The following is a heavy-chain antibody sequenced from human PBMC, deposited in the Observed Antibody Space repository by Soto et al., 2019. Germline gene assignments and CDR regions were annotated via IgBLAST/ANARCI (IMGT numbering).Heavy chain of an antibody. V-gene: IGHV3-33*01. CDR2: IWYDGSNK. Sequence: SLRLSCAASGFTFSSYGMHWVRQAAGKGLEWVAVIWYDGSNKYYADSVKGRFTISRDNSKYTLYLQMNSLRAEDTAVYYCAGSSHYTSSVLLWFGELARDDAFDIWGQGTMVTVSS. CDR1: GFTFSSYG. D-gene: IGHD3-10*01. CDR3: AGSSHYTSSVLLWFGELARDDAFDI. J-gene: IGHJ3*02.